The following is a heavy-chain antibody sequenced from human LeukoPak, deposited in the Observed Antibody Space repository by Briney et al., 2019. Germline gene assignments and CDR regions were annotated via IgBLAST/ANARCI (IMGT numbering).Heavy chain of an antibody. J-gene: IGHJ3*02. V-gene: IGHV3-30*02. Sequence: GGSLRLSCAASGFTFSSYGMHWVRQAPGKGLEWVAFIRYDGSNKYYADSVKGRFTISRDNSKNTPYLQMNSLRAEDTAVYYCASNYGYGGAFDIWGQGTMVTVSS. CDR3: ASNYGYGGAFDI. CDR1: GFTFSSYG. D-gene: IGHD3-16*01. CDR2: IRYDGSNK.